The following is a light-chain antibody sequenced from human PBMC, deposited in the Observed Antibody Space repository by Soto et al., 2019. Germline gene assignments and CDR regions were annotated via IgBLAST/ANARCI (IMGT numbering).Light chain of an antibody. J-gene: IGKJ2*03. V-gene: IGKV3-20*01. CDR3: QQFGNSPPLG. CDR2: GAS. Sequence: EIVLTQSPGTLSLSPGERVTLSCRASQSVTSTYLAWYQQKPGQAPRLLIYGASGRATGIPDRFSGSGSGTDFTLTISRLEPEDFAVYYCQQFGNSPPLGFGQGTKLEIK. CDR1: QSVTSTY.